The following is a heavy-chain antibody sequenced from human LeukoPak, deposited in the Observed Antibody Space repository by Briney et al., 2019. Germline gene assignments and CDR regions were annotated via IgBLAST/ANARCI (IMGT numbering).Heavy chain of an antibody. V-gene: IGHV3-48*04. Sequence: RPGGSLRLSCAASGFTFSSYSMNWVRQAPGKGLEWVSYISSSSSTIYYADSVKGRFTISRDNAKNSLYLQMNSLRAEDTAVYYCAKDTTGGYTSGWYYFDYWGQGSLVTVSS. CDR1: GFTFSSYS. D-gene: IGHD6-19*01. J-gene: IGHJ4*02. CDR2: ISSSSSTI. CDR3: AKDTTGGYTSGWYYFDY.